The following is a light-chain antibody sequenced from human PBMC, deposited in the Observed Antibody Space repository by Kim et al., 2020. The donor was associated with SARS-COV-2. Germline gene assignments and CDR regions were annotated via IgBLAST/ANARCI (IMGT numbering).Light chain of an antibody. J-gene: IGLJ2*01. CDR1: NIGSKS. CDR2: YDS. Sequence: SYELTQPPSVSVAPGKTARITCGGNNIGSKSVHWYQQKPGQAPVLVIYYDSDRPSGIPERFSGSNSGSTATLTISRVEAGDEADYYCQVWDSSSDHPHVVFGGGTQLTVL. V-gene: IGLV3-21*04. CDR3: QVWDSSSDHPHVV.